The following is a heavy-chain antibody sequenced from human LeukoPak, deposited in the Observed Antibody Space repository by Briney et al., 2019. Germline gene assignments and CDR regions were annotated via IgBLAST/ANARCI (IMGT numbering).Heavy chain of an antibody. D-gene: IGHD6-13*01. CDR1: GGSISSYY. Sequence: SETLSLTCTVSGGSISSYYWSWIRQPPGKGLEWIGYIYYSGSTNYNPSLKSRVTISVDTSKNQFSLKLSSVTAADTAVYYCARHGHSSSWFHWGQGTLVTVSS. CDR2: IYYSGST. V-gene: IGHV4-59*08. CDR3: ARHGHSSSWFH. J-gene: IGHJ4*02.